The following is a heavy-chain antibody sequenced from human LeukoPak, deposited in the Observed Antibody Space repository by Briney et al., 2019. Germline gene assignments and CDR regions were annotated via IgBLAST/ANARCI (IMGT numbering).Heavy chain of an antibody. D-gene: IGHD6-13*01. CDR3: ASARTSSRSWFTFDY. CDR2: IYYSGST. Sequence: PSETQSLTCTVSGGSISSSSYYWGWIRQPPGKGLEWIGSIYYSGSTYYNPSLKSRVTISVDTSKNQLSLKLSSVTAADTAVYYCASARTSSRSWFTFDYWGQGILVTVSS. J-gene: IGHJ4*02. CDR1: GGSISSSSYY. V-gene: IGHV4-39*01.